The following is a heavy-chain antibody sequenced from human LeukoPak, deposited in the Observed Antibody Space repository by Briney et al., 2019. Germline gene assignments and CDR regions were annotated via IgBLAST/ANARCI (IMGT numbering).Heavy chain of an antibody. Sequence: ASVKVSCKASGYTFTSYGISWVRQAPGQGLEWMGWISAYNGNTNYAQKLQGRVTMTTDTSTSTAYMELRSLRSDDTAVYYCARMYYYDSSGYYYVAYFQHWGQGTLVTVSS. V-gene: IGHV1-18*01. CDR3: ARMYYYDSSGYYYVAYFQH. CDR2: ISAYNGNT. D-gene: IGHD3-22*01. J-gene: IGHJ1*01. CDR1: GYTFTSYG.